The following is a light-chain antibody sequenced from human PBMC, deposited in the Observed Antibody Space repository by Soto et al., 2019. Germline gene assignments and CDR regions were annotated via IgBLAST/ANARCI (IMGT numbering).Light chain of an antibody. CDR1: TSDVTGYNY. J-gene: IGLJ3*02. Sequence: QSALTQPASVSGSPGQTITISCTGTTSDVTGYNYFTWYQQHPGKAPKLMIYNVSKRPSGVSNRCSGSKSGKTASLTISGLQAEDEEDYYCSSYTSSSTLEVFGGGTKLTVL. CDR3: SSYTSSSTLEV. V-gene: IGLV2-14*01. CDR2: NVS.